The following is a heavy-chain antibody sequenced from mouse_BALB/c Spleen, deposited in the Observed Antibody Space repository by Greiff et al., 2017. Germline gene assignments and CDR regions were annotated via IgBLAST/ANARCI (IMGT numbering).Heavy chain of an antibody. Sequence: EVQLQESGPGLVKPSQSLSHTCSVTGYSITSGYYWNWIRQFPGNKLEWMGYISYDGSNNYNPSLKNRISITRDTSKNQFFLKLNSVTTEDTATYYCANYYAMDYWGQGTSVTVSS. CDR3: ANYYAMDY. CDR2: ISYDGSN. CDR1: GYSITSGYY. J-gene: IGHJ4*01. V-gene: IGHV3-6*02.